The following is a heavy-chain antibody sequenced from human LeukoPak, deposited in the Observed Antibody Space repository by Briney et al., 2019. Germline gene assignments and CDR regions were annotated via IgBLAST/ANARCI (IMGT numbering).Heavy chain of an antibody. V-gene: IGHV3-49*03. J-gene: IGHJ4*02. Sequence: GGSLRLSCTASGFTFGDYAMSWFRQAPGKGLEWVGFIRSKAYGGTTEYAASVKGRFTISRDDSKSIAYLQMNSLKTEDTAVYYCTRDADSSGCYYGVDYWGQGTLVTVSS. CDR3: TRDADSSGCYYGVDY. D-gene: IGHD3-22*01. CDR1: GFTFGDYA. CDR2: IRSKAYGGTT.